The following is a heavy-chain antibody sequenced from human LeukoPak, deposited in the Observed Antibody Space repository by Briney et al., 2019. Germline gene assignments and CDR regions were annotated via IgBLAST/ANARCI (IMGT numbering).Heavy chain of an antibody. CDR3: ARDRGSYIPDAFDI. J-gene: IGHJ3*02. Sequence: GGSLRLSCAASGFIFRNYSMHWDGQAPGRGVAWVSYINSSSSNIYYADSVKGRFTISIDNAKKSLYLQIKRLRSEDTAVYYCARDRGSYIPDAFDIWGQGTMVTVSS. CDR1: GFIFRNYS. D-gene: IGHD1-26*01. V-gene: IGHV3-48*01. CDR2: INSSSSNI.